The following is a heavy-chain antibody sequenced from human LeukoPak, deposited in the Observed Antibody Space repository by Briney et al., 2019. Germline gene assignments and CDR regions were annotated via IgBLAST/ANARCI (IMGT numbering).Heavy chain of an antibody. CDR1: GFTFSDYY. J-gene: IGHJ4*02. CDR3: TAISSAWYRDY. CDR2: IKSKTDGGAT. Sequence: PGGSLRLSCAASGFTFSDYYMSWIRQAPGKGLEWVGRIKSKTDGGATDYAAHVKGRFTISRDDSKNMLYLQMNSLKTEDTAVYYCTAISSAWYRDYWGQGTLVTVSS. D-gene: IGHD6-19*01. V-gene: IGHV3-15*01.